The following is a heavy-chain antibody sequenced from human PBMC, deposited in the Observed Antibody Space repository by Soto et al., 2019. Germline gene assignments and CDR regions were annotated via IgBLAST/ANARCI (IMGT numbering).Heavy chain of an antibody. V-gene: IGHV3-30*18. J-gene: IGHJ6*02. D-gene: IGHD4-4*01. CDR1: GFTFSSYG. Sequence: QVQLVESGGGVVQPGRSLRLSCAASGFTFSSYGMHWVRQAPGKGLEWVAVISNYGNKKYYADSVKGRFTSSRDNYKNTLYLQMNSLRDEDTAVYYCAKSHYSDTDYYYQGMDVWGQGTTVTVSS. CDR3: AKSHYSDTDYYYQGMDV. CDR2: ISNYGNKK.